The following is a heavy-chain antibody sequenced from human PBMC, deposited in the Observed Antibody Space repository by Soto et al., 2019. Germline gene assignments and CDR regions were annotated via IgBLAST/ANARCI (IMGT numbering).Heavy chain of an antibody. CDR1: GFTFSSYG. CDR2: IWYDGSNK. V-gene: IGHV3-33*01. D-gene: IGHD5-12*01. CDR3: ARGDGSLDY. J-gene: IGHJ4*02. Sequence: QVQLVESGGGVVQPGRSLRLSCAASGFTFSSYGMHWVRQAPGKGLEWVAVIWYDGSNKYYADSVKGRFTISRDNSKNTLYLQMNSLRAEDTGVYYCARGDGSLDYWGQGTLVTVSS.